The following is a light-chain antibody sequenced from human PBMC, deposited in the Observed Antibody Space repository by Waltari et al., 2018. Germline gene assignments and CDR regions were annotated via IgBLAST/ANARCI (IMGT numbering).Light chain of an antibody. CDR1: ALPKQY. J-gene: IGLJ1*01. CDR3: QSADSGGTSV. Sequence: SYELTQSPSVSVSPGQTARIPCFGDALPKQYAFWYQQKPGQAPVLVIFKDSARPSGIPERFAGSSSGTTVTLTFSGVQAEDEADYYCQSADSGGTSVFGTGTKVTVL. V-gene: IGLV3-25*03. CDR2: KDS.